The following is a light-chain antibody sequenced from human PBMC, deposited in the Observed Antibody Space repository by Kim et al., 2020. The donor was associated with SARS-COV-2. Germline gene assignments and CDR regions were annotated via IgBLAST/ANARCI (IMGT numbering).Light chain of an antibody. J-gene: IGKJ2*01. CDR1: QSVSNF. CDR2: DAS. V-gene: IGKV3-11*01. CDR3: QQRTNWPPFT. Sequence: LSTGETATLSCRASQSVSNFLAWYQQKPGQAPRILIYDASNRAPGIPARFSGSGSGTDFTLTISSLEPEDFAVYYCQQRTNWPPFTFGQGTKLEI.